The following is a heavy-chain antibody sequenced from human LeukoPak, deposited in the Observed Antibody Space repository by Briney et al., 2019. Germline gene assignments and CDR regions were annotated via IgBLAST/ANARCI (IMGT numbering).Heavy chain of an antibody. D-gene: IGHD1-26*01. CDR2: TYYRSKWYN. CDR1: GDSVSSNSAA. CDR3: ARAVSNWEGNPFDY. J-gene: IGHJ4*02. Sequence: SQTLSLTCAISGDSVSSNSAAWNWIRQSPSRGLEWLGRTYYRSKWYNDYAISVKSRITINPDTSKNQFSLQLKSVTPEDTALYYCARAVSNWEGNPFDYWGQGTLVTVSS. V-gene: IGHV6-1*01.